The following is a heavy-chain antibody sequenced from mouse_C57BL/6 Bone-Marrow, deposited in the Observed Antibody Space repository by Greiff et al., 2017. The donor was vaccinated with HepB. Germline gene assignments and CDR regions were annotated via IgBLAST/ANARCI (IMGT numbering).Heavy chain of an antibody. CDR2: ISYDGSN. Sequence: EVQLVESGPGLVKPSQSLSLTCSVTGYSITSGYYWNWIRQFPGNKLEWMGYISYDGSNNYNPSLKNRISITRDTSKNQFFLKLNSVTTEDTATYYCARTYDGYYGSAMDDWGQGTSVTVSS. J-gene: IGHJ4*01. D-gene: IGHD2-3*01. CDR1: GYSITSGYY. V-gene: IGHV3-6*01. CDR3: ARTYDGYYGSAMDD.